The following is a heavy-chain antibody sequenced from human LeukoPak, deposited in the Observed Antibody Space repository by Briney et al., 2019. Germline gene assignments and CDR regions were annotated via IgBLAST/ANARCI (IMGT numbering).Heavy chain of an antibody. CDR3: ARAAGTLGWFDP. D-gene: IGHD6-13*01. CDR2: IYSGGST. Sequence: HAGGSLRLSCAASGFTVSSNYMSWVRQAPGKGLEWVSVIYSGGSTYYADSVKGRFGISRDNSKNTLYLQMNSLRAEDTAVYYCARAAGTLGWFDPWGQGTLVTVSS. CDR1: GFTVSSNY. V-gene: IGHV3-53*01. J-gene: IGHJ5*02.